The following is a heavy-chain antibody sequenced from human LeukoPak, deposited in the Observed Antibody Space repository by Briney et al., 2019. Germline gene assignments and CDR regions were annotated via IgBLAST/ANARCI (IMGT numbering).Heavy chain of an antibody. D-gene: IGHD1-7*01. V-gene: IGHV1-8*01. J-gene: IGHJ6*02. CDR2: MNPNSGNT. Sequence: ASVKVSCKASGYTFTSYGINWVRQATGQGLEWMGWMNPNSGNTGYAQKFQGRVTMTRNTSISTAYMELSSLRSEDTAVYYCARGKELYYYYYGMDVWGQGTTVTVSS. CDR3: ARGKELYYYYYGMDV. CDR1: GYTFTSYG.